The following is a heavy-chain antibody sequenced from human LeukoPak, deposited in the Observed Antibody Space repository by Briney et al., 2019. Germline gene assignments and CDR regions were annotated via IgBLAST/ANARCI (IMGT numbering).Heavy chain of an antibody. Sequence: GGSLKISFKGSGYSFTSYWIGWVRQKPGKGLEWMGIIYPGDSDTRNSPSLQGQVIISVDKSISTAYLQWSSLKASDTAMYYCARSSHYYYGSGPLHAYYFDYWGQGTLVTVSS. J-gene: IGHJ4*02. V-gene: IGHV5-51*01. CDR1: GYSFTSYW. D-gene: IGHD3-10*01. CDR2: IYPGDSDT. CDR3: ARSSHYYYGSGPLHAYYFDY.